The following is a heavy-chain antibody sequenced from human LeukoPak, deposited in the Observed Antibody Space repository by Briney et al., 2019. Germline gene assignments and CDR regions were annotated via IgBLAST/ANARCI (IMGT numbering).Heavy chain of an antibody. D-gene: IGHD6-13*01. Sequence: PGGSLRLSCAASGFTFSSSAMSWVRQAPGKGLEWVSAISGSGGSTYYADSVKGRFTISRDNSKNTLYLQMNSLRAEDTAVYYCAKVHAAGTFYYYGMDVWGQGTTVTVSS. CDR1: GFTFSSSA. J-gene: IGHJ6*02. V-gene: IGHV3-23*01. CDR2: ISGSGGST. CDR3: AKVHAAGTFYYYGMDV.